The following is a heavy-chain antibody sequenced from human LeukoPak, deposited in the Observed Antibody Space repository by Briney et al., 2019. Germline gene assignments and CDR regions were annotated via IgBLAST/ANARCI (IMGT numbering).Heavy chain of an antibody. CDR2: ISGSGGST. CDR1: GFTFSSSA. J-gene: IGHJ4*02. D-gene: IGHD5-18*01. CDR3: ANVIRYSYVWVDY. V-gene: IGHV3-23*01. Sequence: GGSLRLSCAASGFTFSSSAMSWVRQAPGEGLEWVSPISGSGGSTYYADSVKGRFTISRDNSKNTLYLQMNSLRAEDRAVYYCANVIRYSYVWVDYWGQGTLVTVSS.